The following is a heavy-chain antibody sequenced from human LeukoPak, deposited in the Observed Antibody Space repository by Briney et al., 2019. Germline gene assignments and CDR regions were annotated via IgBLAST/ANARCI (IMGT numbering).Heavy chain of an antibody. Sequence: SETLSLTCTVSGGSISSSSYNWAWIRQPPGKGLEWIGNIDNIGSTYYNPSLQSRVTISIDKSKDQLSLKLNSVTATDTAIYYCARPPGIAAAWFDPWGQGTLVTVSS. J-gene: IGHJ5*02. V-gene: IGHV4-39*01. D-gene: IGHD6-13*01. CDR1: GGSISSSSYN. CDR2: IDNIGST. CDR3: ARPPGIAAAWFDP.